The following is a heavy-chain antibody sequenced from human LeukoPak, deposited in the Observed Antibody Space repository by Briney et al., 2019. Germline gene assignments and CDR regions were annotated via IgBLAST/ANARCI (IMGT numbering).Heavy chain of an antibody. CDR2: INHSGSP. J-gene: IGHJ4*02. CDR3: ARSGVSELVRFEVYFDY. Sequence: SETLSLTCAVYGGSFSGYYWSWIRQPPGKGLEWIGEINHSGSPNYNPSLKSRVTISVDTSKNQFSLKLSSVTAADTAVYYCARSGVSELVRFEVYFDYWGQGTLVTVSS. CDR1: GGSFSGYY. V-gene: IGHV4-34*01. D-gene: IGHD6-13*01.